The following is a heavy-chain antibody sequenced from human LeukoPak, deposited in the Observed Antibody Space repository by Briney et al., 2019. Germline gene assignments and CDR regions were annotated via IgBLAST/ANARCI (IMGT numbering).Heavy chain of an antibody. J-gene: IGHJ4*02. V-gene: IGHV3-30-3*01. CDR3: ARGTVRGVTTIDY. Sequence: GGSLRLSCAASGFTFSSYAMHWVRQAPGKGLEWVAVISYDGGNKYYADSVKGRFTISRDNSKNTLYLQMNSLRAEDTAVYYCARGTVRGVTTIDYWGQGTLVTVSS. CDR2: ISYDGGNK. CDR1: GFTFSSYA. D-gene: IGHD5-18*01.